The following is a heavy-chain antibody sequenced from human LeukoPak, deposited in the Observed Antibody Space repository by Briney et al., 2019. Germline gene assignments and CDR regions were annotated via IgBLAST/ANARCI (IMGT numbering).Heavy chain of an antibody. CDR3: ARVHSGYDFGNRKYYYFDY. CDR2: IYYRGST. Sequence: SETLSLTCTVSGASINSHYWSWIRQPPGKGLEWIGYIYYRGSTNYNPSLKSRVTISVDTSKNQFSLKLSSVTAADTAVYYCARVHSGYDFGNRKYYYFDYWGQGTLVTVSS. CDR1: GASINSHY. D-gene: IGHD5-12*01. J-gene: IGHJ4*02. V-gene: IGHV4-59*08.